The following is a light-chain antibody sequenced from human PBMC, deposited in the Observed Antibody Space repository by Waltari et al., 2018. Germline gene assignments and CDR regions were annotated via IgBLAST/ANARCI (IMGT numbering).Light chain of an antibody. V-gene: IGLV2-8*01. CDR2: EVT. J-gene: IGLJ1*01. CDR1: SNDVGGYNC. Sequence: QSALTQPPSASGSPGQSVTISCTGTSNDVGGYNCVSWYQQHPDKVPKLTIYEVTKRPAGVPDRFSGSKSGNTASLTISGLQAEDEADYYCSSYAGADYHYVFGTGTKVTVL. CDR3: SSYAGADYHYV.